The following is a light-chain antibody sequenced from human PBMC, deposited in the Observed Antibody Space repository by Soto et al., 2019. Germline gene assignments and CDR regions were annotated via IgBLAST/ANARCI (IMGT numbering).Light chain of an antibody. CDR1: TSDVGGYNY. J-gene: IGLJ2*01. CDR2: EVS. CDR3: SSYSTISTLV. Sequence: QSALTQPASVSASPGQSITISCTGTTSDVGGYNYVSWYQQHPGRAPKLMIYEVSNRPSGVSNRFSGSKSGNTASLTISGLQAEDEADYYCSSYSTISTLVFGGGTKLTVL. V-gene: IGLV2-14*01.